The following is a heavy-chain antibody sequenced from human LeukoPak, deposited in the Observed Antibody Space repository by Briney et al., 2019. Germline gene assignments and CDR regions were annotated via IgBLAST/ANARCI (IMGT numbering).Heavy chain of an antibody. CDR3: ARENLEYGDYAIDY. J-gene: IGHJ4*02. Sequence: GGSLRLSCAASGFIFSKYDMHWVRQVTGKGLEWVSGIDRDGVTYYSGSVKGRFTSSRENAKNSLDLQMNTLRAGDTGVYYCARENLEYGDYAIDYWGQGILVIVSS. CDR2: IDRDGVT. V-gene: IGHV3-13*01. D-gene: IGHD4-17*01. CDR1: GFIFSKYD.